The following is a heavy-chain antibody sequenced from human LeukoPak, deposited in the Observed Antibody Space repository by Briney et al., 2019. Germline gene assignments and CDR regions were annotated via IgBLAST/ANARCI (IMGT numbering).Heavy chain of an antibody. CDR2: IYTSGST. CDR1: GGSISSYY. V-gene: IGHV4-4*07. J-gene: IGHJ5*02. CDR3: ARRGYSSGWYVGRWFDP. D-gene: IGHD6-19*01. Sequence: SETLSLTCTVSGGSISSYYWSWIRQPAGKGLEWIGRIYTSGSTNYNPSLKSRVTMSVDTSKNRFSLKLSSVTAADTAVYYCARRGYSSGWYVGRWFDPWGQGTLVTVSS.